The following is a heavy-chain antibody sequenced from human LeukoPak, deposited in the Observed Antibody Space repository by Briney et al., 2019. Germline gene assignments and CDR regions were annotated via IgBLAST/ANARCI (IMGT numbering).Heavy chain of an antibody. CDR3: ARGAGGSRFDY. V-gene: IGHV3-74*01. Sequence: GGSLRLSCAASGFTFSSYWMHWVRQAPGKGLVWVSRINSDGRSASHSDSVKGRFNISRDNAKNTLYLQMSSLRAEDTAVYYCARGAGGSRFDYWGQGALVTVSS. D-gene: IGHD2-15*01. CDR1: GFTFSSYW. CDR2: INSDGRSA. J-gene: IGHJ4*02.